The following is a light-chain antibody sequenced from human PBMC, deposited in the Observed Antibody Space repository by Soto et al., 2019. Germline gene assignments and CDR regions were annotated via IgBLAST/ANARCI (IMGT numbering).Light chain of an antibody. J-gene: IGKJ1*01. Sequence: EILLTQSPGPLSFSPGERATLSCRASQLVSSNFLAWYQQKPGQAPRLLIYAPSNRANATPGRFSGSGAGTDFTLTISGLEPADEAVYYCQQYGSSPWTFGQGTKVEV. CDR1: QLVSSNF. V-gene: IGKV3-20*01. CDR3: QQYGSSPWT. CDR2: APS.